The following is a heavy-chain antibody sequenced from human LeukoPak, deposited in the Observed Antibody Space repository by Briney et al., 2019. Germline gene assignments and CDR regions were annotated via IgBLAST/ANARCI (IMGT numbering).Heavy chain of an antibody. D-gene: IGHD5-12*01. V-gene: IGHV3-43D*03. CDR1: GFTFDDYA. CDR3: AKDTGYSGYERWFDP. Sequence: GGSLRLSCAASGFTFDDYAMHWVRQTPGKGLEWVSLISWDGGSTNYADSVKGRFTISRDNSKNSLYLQMNSLRTEDTALYYCAKDTGYSGYERWFDPWGQGTLDIVSS. CDR2: ISWDGGST. J-gene: IGHJ5*02.